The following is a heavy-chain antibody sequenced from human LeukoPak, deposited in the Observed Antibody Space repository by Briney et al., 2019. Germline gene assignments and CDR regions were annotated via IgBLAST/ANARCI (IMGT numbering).Heavy chain of an antibody. V-gene: IGHV3-7*04. Sequence: GGSLRLSCAASGFTFNSHWMSWVRQAPGKGLEWVASIKQDGSEKRYADPVKGRFTISRDNAKNSLYLQMNSLRAEDTAVYYCARWGYTSYLDYWGQGTLVTVSS. J-gene: IGHJ4*02. CDR3: ARWGYTSYLDY. CDR2: IKQDGSEK. D-gene: IGHD6-13*01. CDR1: GFTFNSHW.